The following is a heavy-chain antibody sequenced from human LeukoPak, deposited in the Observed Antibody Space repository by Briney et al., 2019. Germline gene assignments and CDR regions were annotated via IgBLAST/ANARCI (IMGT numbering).Heavy chain of an antibody. V-gene: IGHV3-30-3*01. CDR2: ISYDGSNK. J-gene: IGHJ6*02. CDR1: GFTFSSYA. CDR3: ARGKGFYYYGMDV. Sequence: GGSLSLSCAASGFTFSSYAMHWVRHAPGKGLEWVAVISYDGSNKYYADSVKGRFTISRDNSKNTLYLQMNSLRAEDTAVYYCARGKGFYYYGMDVWGQGTTVTVSS.